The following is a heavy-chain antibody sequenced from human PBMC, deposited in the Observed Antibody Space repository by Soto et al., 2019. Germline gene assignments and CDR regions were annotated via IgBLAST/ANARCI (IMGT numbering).Heavy chain of an antibody. CDR1: GFTFSSYS. D-gene: IGHD6-6*01. V-gene: IGHV3-21*01. J-gene: IGHJ6*03. CDR3: ARYISRGMGAARPYYYYYMDV. Sequence: GGSLRLSCAASGFTFSSYSMNWVRQAPGKGLEWVSSISSSSSYIYYADSVKGRFTISRDNAKNSLYLQMNSLRAEDTAVYYCARYISRGMGAARPYYYYYMDVWGKGTTVTVSS. CDR2: ISSSSSYI.